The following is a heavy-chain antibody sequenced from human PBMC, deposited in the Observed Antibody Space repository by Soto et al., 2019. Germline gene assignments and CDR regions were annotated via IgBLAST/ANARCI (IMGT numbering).Heavy chain of an antibody. V-gene: IGHV3-53*01. J-gene: IGHJ6*02. CDR1: GFTVSSNY. CDR2: IYSGGST. Sequence: HPGGSLRLSCAASGFTVSSNYMSWVRQAPGKGLERVSVIYSGGSTYYADSVRGRFTISRDNSKNTLYLQMKSLRAEDTAVYYCARDPPATRHGMDVWGQGTKVTVSS. CDR3: ARDPPATRHGMDV.